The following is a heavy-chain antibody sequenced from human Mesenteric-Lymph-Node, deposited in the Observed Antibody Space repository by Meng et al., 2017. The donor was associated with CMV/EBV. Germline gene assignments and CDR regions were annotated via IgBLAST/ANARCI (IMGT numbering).Heavy chain of an antibody. CDR3: GRGAVLRGRKSSPKPWQWGVVGAPLANTALNWFDT. J-gene: IGHJ5*02. CDR1: GYTFTGYY. CDR2: INPENGDT. D-gene: IGHD3-10*01. V-gene: IGHV1-2*06. Sequence: ASVKVSCKASGYTFTGYYIHWVRQAPGQGLEWMGRINPENGDTDYAPKFQGRVSMTRDTSISTVYMELASLRSDDTAVYYCGRGAVLRGRKSSPKPWQWGVVGAPLANTALNWFDTWGQGMRVTVSS.